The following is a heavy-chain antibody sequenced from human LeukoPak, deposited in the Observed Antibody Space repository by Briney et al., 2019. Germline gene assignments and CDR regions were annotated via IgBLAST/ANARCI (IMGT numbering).Heavy chain of an antibody. CDR2: INHSGST. CDR1: GGSFSGYY. J-gene: IGHJ3*02. CDR3: ASRKEDRIVVVVAATSGAFDI. Sequence: SETLSLTCAVYGGSFSGYYWSWIRQPPGKGLEWIGEINHSGSTNYNPPLKSRVTISVDTSKNQFSLKLSSVTAADTAVYYCASRKEDRIVVVVAATSGAFDIWGQGTMVTVSS. V-gene: IGHV4-34*01. D-gene: IGHD2-15*01.